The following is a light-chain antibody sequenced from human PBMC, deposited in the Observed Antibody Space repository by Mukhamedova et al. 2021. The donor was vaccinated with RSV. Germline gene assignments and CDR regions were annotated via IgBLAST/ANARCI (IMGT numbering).Light chain of an antibody. CDR3: QAWDSSTAV. CDR2: EVS. J-gene: IGLJ2*01. CDR1: SSDVGGYNY. V-gene: IGLV2-8*01. Sequence: SSDVGGYNYVSWYQQYPGKAPKLMIYEVSKRPSGVLDRFSGSNSGNTATLTISGTQAMDEADYYCQAWDSSTAVVGGGTKLTVL.